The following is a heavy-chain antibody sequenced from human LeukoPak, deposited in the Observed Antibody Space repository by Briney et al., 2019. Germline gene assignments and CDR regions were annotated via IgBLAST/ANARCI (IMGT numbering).Heavy chain of an antibody. CDR1: GFTFSNYA. J-gene: IGHJ4*02. CDR2: ISGSGGDT. V-gene: IGHV3-23*01. Sequence: GGSLRLSCAASGFTFSNYAMSWVRQAPGKGLEWVSGISGSGGDTYYADSVKGRFTISRDNSKNTLYLQMNSLRAEDTAVYYCAKEGSCTNNICHGNLDYGAREPRVTVP. CDR3: AKEGSCTNNICHGNLDY. D-gene: IGHD2-8*01.